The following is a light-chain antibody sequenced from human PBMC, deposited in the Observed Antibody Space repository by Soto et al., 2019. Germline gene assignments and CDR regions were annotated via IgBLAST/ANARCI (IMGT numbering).Light chain of an antibody. CDR3: QHYNNWLGT. V-gene: IGKV3-15*01. J-gene: IGKJ4*01. Sequence: ELVMTQSPATPSVSRGERATLSCRANQAISSNLAWYQQKPGQAPRLLIYGASTRATGIPDRFSGSGSGTEFTLTISSLQSEDCAVYYCQHYNNWLGTFGGGTKVDIK. CDR1: QAISSN. CDR2: GAS.